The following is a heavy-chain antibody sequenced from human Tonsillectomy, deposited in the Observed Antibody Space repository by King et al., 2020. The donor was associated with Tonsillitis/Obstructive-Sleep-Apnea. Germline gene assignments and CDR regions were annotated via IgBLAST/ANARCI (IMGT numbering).Heavy chain of an antibody. D-gene: IGHD2-2*01. CDR1: GGSFSGYY. CDR2: INHSGST. CDR3: AREDIVVVPAARGDAFDI. Sequence: VQLQQWGAGLLKPSETLSLTCAVYGGSFSGYYWSWIRQPPGMGLEWIGEINHSGSTNYNPSLKSLVTISVEPSRNQFSLKLSSVTAADTAVYYCAREDIVVVPAARGDAFDIWGQGTMVTVSS. J-gene: IGHJ3*02. V-gene: IGHV4-34*01.